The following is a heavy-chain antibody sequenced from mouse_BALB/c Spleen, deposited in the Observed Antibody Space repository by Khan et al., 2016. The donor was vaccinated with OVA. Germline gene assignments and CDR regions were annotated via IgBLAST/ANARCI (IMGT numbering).Heavy chain of an antibody. CDR3: ARSGYGSVGY. CDR1: GYTFTDYI. Sequence: VELVESGPVLVKPGASVKMSCKASGYTFTDYIINWVRQRTGQGLEWIGQIYPGSGSTYYNEKFKGKATLTADKSSNTAYMQLRSLTSEDSAVYFCARSGYGSVGYWGQGTTLTVSS. D-gene: IGHD1-1*01. J-gene: IGHJ2*01. V-gene: IGHV1-77*01. CDR2: IYPGSGST.